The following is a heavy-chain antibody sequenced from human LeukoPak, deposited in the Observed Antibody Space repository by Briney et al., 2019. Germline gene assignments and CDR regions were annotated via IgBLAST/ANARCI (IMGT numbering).Heavy chain of an antibody. J-gene: IGHJ5*02. CDR3: ARHILGYCSSTSCYGSWFDP. V-gene: IGHV4-39*01. CDR2: IYYSGST. CDR1: GGSFSGYY. Sequence: SETLSLTCAVYGGSFSGYYWGWIRQPPGKGLEWIGSIYYSGSTYYNPSLKSRVTISVDTSKNQFSLKLSSVTAADTAVYYCARHILGYCSSTSCYGSWFDPWGQGTLVTVSS. D-gene: IGHD2-2*01.